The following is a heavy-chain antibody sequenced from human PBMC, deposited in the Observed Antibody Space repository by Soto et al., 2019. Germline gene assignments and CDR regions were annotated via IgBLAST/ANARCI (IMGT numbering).Heavy chain of an antibody. D-gene: IGHD3-3*01. V-gene: IGHV1-69*01. CDR2: IIPIFGTT. J-gene: IGHJ5*02. CDR1: GGTFSSYA. CDR3: ARGRKKLRFLEWLFNFDP. Sequence: KVSCKASGGTFSSYAISWVRQAPGQGLEWMGGIIPIFGTTNYAQKFQGRVTITADESTSTAYMELSSLRSEDTAVYYCARGRKKLRFLEWLFNFDPWGQGTLVTVSS.